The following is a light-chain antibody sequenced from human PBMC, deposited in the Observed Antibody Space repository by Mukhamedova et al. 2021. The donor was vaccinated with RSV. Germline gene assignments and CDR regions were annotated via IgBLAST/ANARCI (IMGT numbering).Light chain of an antibody. J-gene: IGKJ4*01. Sequence: DQSPKLLIKYASQSFSGVRSRFSGSGSGTDFTLTINSLEAEDAATYYCHQSSSFPLTFGGGTKVDIK. CDR3: HQSSSFPLT. V-gene: IGKV6-21*01. CDR2: YAS.